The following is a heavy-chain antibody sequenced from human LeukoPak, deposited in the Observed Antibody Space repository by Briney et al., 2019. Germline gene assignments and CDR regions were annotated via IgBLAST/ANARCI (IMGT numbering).Heavy chain of an antibody. V-gene: IGHV1-2*04. CDR3: AVEGLWSRDNWFDL. D-gene: IGHD5-18*01. CDR1: GYTFTGYY. J-gene: IGHJ5*02. CDR2: INPNSGST. Sequence: VASVKVSCKASGYTFTGYYMHWVRQATGQGLEWMGWINPNSGSTNYAQKFQGWVTMTRDTSISTAYMELSRLRSDDTAVYYCAVEGLWSRDNWFDLWGQGTLVTVSS.